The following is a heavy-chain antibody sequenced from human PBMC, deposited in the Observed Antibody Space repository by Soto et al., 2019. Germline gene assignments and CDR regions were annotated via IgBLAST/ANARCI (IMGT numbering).Heavy chain of an antibody. CDR3: ARGTATTVGAFDI. Sequence: SETLSLTCTVSGGSISSSSYYWGWIRQPPGKGLEWIGSIYYSGSTYYNPSLKSRVTISVDTSKNQFSLKLSSVTAADTAVYYFARGTATTVGAFDIWGQGTMVTVSS. V-gene: IGHV4-39*07. J-gene: IGHJ3*02. CDR1: GGSISSSSYY. D-gene: IGHD1-26*01. CDR2: IYYSGST.